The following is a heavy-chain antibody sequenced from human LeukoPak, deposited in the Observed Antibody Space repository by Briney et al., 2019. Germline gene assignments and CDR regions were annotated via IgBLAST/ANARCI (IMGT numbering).Heavy chain of an antibody. CDR1: GFTFSGSV. CDR3: SSVDYGDYGPAAD. J-gene: IGHJ4*02. V-gene: IGHV3-73*01. CDR2: IGSKANSYAT. Sequence: PGGSLKLSCAASGFTFSGSVIHWVRQASGKGLEWVGRIGSKANSYATAYAASVKGRFTISRDDSKNTAYLQMNSLKTDDTAVYYCSSVDYGDYGPAADWGQGTLVTVSS. D-gene: IGHD4-17*01.